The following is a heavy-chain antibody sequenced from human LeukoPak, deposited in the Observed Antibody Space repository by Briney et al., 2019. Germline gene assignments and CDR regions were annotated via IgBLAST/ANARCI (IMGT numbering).Heavy chain of an antibody. J-gene: IGHJ3*02. Sequence: PGGSLRLSCAASGFTFSSYAMTWVRQAPGKGLEWVSVISAGGGSTYYADSVKGRFTISRDNSKNTLYLQMNSLRAEDTAVYYCAKDQLSGSYPDAFDIWGQGTMVTVSS. CDR1: GFTFSSYA. V-gene: IGHV3-23*01. D-gene: IGHD1-26*01. CDR2: ISAGGGST. CDR3: AKDQLSGSYPDAFDI.